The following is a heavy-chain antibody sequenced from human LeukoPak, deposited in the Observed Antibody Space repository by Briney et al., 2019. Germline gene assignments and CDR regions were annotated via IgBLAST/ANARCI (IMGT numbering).Heavy chain of an antibody. CDR1: GFTFGDYA. CDR2: ISGSGGST. D-gene: IGHD3-10*01. Sequence: GGSLRLSCTASGFTFGDYAMSWFRQAPGKGLEWVSAISGSGGSTYYADSVKGRFTISRDNSKNTLYLQMNSLRAEDTAVYYCAKDLWFGEIDYWGQGTLVTVSS. CDR3: AKDLWFGEIDY. J-gene: IGHJ4*02. V-gene: IGHV3-23*01.